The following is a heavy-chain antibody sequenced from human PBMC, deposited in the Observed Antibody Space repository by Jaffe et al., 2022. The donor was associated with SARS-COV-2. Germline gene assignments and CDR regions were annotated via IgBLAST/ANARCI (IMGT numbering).Heavy chain of an antibody. Sequence: EVQLVESGGGLVQPGGSLRLSCAASGFTFSSYWMHWVRQAPGKGLVWVSRINSDGSSTSYADSVKGRFTISRDNAKNTLYLQMNSLRAEDTAVYYCAREGRFPRTNYDAFDIWGQGTMVTVSS. CDR1: GFTFSSYW. CDR2: INSDGSST. J-gene: IGHJ3*02. V-gene: IGHV3-74*01. D-gene: IGHD3-10*01. CDR3: AREGRFPRTNYDAFDI.